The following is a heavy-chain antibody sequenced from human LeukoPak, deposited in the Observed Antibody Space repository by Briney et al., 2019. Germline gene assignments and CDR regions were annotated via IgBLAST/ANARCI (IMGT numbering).Heavy chain of an antibody. D-gene: IGHD2-2*01. J-gene: IGHJ6*03. CDR1: GFTFSGSA. CDR2: IRSKANSYAT. Sequence: GGSLRLSCAASGFTFSGSAMHWVRQASGKGLEWVGRIRSKANSYATAYAASVKGRFTISRDDSENTAYLQMNSLKTEDTAVYYCTTRLGYMDVWGKGTTVTVSS. CDR3: TTRLGYMDV. V-gene: IGHV3-73*01.